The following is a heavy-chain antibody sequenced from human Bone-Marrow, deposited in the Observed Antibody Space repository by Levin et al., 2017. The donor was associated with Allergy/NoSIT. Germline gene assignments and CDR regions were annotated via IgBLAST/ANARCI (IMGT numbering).Heavy chain of an antibody. D-gene: IGHD3-3*01. V-gene: IGHV4-59*01. CDR2: VYYSGHT. J-gene: IGHJ6*02. CDR1: GGSIGSYY. Sequence: SETLSLTCTVSGGSIGSYYWTWIRQPPGKGLEWIGCVYYSGHTNYNPSLKSRVAISVDTSKNQFSLKLTSVTAADTAVYYCARAHYDFWSGFHGSYYYGMDVWGQGTTVTVSS. CDR3: ARAHYDFWSGFHGSYYYGMDV.